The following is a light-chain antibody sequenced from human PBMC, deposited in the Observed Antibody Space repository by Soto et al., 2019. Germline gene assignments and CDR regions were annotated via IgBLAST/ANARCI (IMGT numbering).Light chain of an antibody. V-gene: IGKV1-5*01. J-gene: IGKJ1*01. CDR3: QQYDSFSKT. CDR1: QSIRSW. Sequence: DIQMPQFPSTLSASVGDRVTITCRASQSIRSWLAWYQQKPGKAPQLLIYDASNLESGVPSRFSGSGSGTEFTLTISSLQPDDFATYYCQQYDSFSKTFGRGTKVDIK. CDR2: DAS.